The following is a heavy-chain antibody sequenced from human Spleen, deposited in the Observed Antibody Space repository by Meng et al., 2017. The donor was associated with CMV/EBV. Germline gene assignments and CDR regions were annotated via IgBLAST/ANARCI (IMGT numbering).Heavy chain of an antibody. CDR2: ISTSSAFI. CDR3: ARHSTEATISDY. D-gene: IGHD5-12*01. CDR1: GFTFSPYA. Sequence: SCAASGFTFSPYAMNWVRQAPGKGLEWVSSISTSSAFIYYADSVKGRFTISRDDGKNSVYLQMNSLRVEDTAVYYCARHSTEATISDYWGQGTLVTSPQ. J-gene: IGHJ4*02. V-gene: IGHV3-21*01.